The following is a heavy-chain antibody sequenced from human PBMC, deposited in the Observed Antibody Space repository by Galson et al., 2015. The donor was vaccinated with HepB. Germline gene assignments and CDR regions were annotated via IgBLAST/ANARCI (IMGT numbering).Heavy chain of an antibody. D-gene: IGHD1-26*01. Sequence: QSGAEVKKPGESLRISCKGSGYSFTSYWISWVRQMPGKGLEWMGRIDPSDSYTNYSPSFRGHVTISADKSISTAYLQWSSLKASDTAMYYCARLVVGATSFSPRDYWGQGTLVTVSS. V-gene: IGHV5-10-1*01. J-gene: IGHJ4*02. CDR3: ARLVVGATSFSPRDY. CDR1: GYSFTSYW. CDR2: IDPSDSYT.